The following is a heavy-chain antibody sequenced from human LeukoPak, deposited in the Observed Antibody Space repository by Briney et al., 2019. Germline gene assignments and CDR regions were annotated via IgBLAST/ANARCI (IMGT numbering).Heavy chain of an antibody. V-gene: IGHV4-61*02. CDR1: NGSISSDTYF. D-gene: IGHD6-19*01. CDR3: ASAVAGIHPIDY. Sequence: SETLSLTCTVSNGSISSDTYFWSWIRQPAGKGLEWIGRIYTSGSTNYNPSLKSRVTMSVDTSKNQFSLKLSSVTAADTAVYYCASAVAGIHPIDYWGQGTLVTVSS. J-gene: IGHJ4*02. CDR2: IYTSGST.